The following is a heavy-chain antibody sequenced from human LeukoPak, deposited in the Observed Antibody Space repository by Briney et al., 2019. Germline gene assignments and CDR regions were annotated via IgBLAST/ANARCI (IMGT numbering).Heavy chain of an antibody. J-gene: IGHJ4*02. CDR3: ASTQTFDY. CDR1: GFTFSNYW. Sequence: GGSVRLSCAASGFTFSNYWMSWVRQAPGKGLEWVANIKQDGSEKYYADSVKGRFTISRDNAKRSLYLQLNSLRVEDTAVYHCASTQTFDYWGQGTLVTVSS. CDR2: IKQDGSEK. V-gene: IGHV3-7*05.